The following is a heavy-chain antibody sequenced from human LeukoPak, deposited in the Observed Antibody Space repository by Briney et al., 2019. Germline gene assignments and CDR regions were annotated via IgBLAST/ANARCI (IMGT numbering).Heavy chain of an antibody. CDR3: ARDRVAAASIAAAGRGGDY. CDR2: ISAYNGNT. V-gene: IGHV1-18*01. CDR1: GYTFTSYG. D-gene: IGHD6-13*01. J-gene: IGHJ4*02. Sequence: GASVQVSCKASGYTFTSYGISWVRQAPGQGLEWMGWISAYNGNTNYAQKLQGRVTMTTDTSTSTAYMELRSLRSDDTAVYYCARDRVAAASIAAAGRGGDYWGQGTLVTVSS.